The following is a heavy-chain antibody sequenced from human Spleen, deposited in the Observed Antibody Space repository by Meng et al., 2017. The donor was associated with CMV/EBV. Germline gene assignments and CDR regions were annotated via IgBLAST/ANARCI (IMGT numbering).Heavy chain of an antibody. CDR3: ARARVGTTIGAIDY. V-gene: IGHV3-48*03. D-gene: IGHD1-26*01. CDR2: INSGGDTI. J-gene: IGHJ4*02. Sequence: GESLKISCEASGFTFSTYEMNWVRQAPGKGLEWVSYINSGGDTIYYADSVKGRFTISRDNAKNSLYLQMNSLRAEDTALYYCARARVGTTIGAIDYWGQGTLVTVSS. CDR1: GFTFSTYE.